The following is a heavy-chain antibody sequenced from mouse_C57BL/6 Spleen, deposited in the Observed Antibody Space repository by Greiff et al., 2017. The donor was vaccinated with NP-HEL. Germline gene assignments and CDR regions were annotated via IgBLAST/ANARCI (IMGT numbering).Heavy chain of an antibody. CDR3: ARDGPYYGSSYAY. J-gene: IGHJ3*01. CDR1: GFTFSDFY. D-gene: IGHD1-1*01. CDR2: SRNKANDYTT. Sequence: EVKLVESGGGLVQSGRSLRLSCATSGFTFSDFYMEWVRQAPGKGLEWIAASRNKANDYTTEYSASVKGRFIVSRDTSQSILYLQMNALRAEDTAIYYCARDGPYYGSSYAYWGQGTLVTVSA. V-gene: IGHV7-1*01.